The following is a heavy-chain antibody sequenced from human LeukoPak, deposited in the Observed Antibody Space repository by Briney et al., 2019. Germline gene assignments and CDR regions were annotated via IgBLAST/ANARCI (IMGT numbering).Heavy chain of an antibody. CDR3: ARDWGPTSLYPIPPRYFQH. J-gene: IGHJ1*01. Sequence: GRSLRLSCAASGFSCSNYGMHWVRQAPGKGLEWVAMISYDGKSQHYGDSVKGRFTISRDNAKNSLYLQMNSLRAEDTAVYYCARDWGPTSLYPIPPRYFQHWGQGTLVTVSS. D-gene: IGHD3-16*01. CDR1: GFSCSNYG. V-gene: IGHV3-30*03. CDR2: ISYDGKSQ.